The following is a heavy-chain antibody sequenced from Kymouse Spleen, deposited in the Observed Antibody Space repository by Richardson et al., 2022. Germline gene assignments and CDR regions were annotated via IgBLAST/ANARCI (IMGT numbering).Heavy chain of an antibody. V-gene: IGHV4-34*01. D-gene: IGHD1-7*01. Sequence: QVQLQQWGAGLLKPSETLSLTCAVYGGSFSGYYWSWIRQPPGKGLEWIGEINHSGSTNYNPSLKSRVTISVDTSKNQFSLKLSSVTAADTAVYYCARAWNYWFDPWGQGTLVTVSS. J-gene: IGHJ5*02. CDR3: ARAWNYWFDP. CDR2: INHSGST. CDR1: GGSFSGYY.